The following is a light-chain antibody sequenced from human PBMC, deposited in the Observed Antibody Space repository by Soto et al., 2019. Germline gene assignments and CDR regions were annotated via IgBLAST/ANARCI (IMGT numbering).Light chain of an antibody. Sequence: QAVVTQPPSASASLGASVTLTCTLSSGYSNYKVDWYQQRPGQGPRFVMRVGTGGIVGSKGDGIPDRFSVLGSGLNRYLTIKNIQEEDESDYHCGADHGSGSNVVFGGGTKLTVL. J-gene: IGLJ2*01. CDR1: SGYSNYK. CDR2: VGTGGIVG. CDR3: GADHGSGSNVV. V-gene: IGLV9-49*01.